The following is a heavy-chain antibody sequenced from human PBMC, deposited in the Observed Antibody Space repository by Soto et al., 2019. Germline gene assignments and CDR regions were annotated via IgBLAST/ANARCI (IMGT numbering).Heavy chain of an antibody. CDR1: GGSISSCGYY. CDR2: IYYSGTT. D-gene: IGHD1-26*01. J-gene: IGHJ4*02. V-gene: IGHV4-31*03. Sequence: SETLSLTCTVSGGSISSCGYYWSWIRQHPGKGLEYIGYIYYSGTTYYNPSLRSRLTISVDTSKNQFSLKLSSVTAADTAVYYCARDHSGYVDYWGQGTLVTVS. CDR3: ARDHSGYVDY.